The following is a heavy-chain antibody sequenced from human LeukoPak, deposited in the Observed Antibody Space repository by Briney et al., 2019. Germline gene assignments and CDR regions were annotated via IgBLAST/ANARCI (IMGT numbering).Heavy chain of an antibody. D-gene: IGHD4-17*01. CDR1: GFTFSTYE. V-gene: IGHV3-48*02. Sequence: GGSLRLSCAASGFTFSTYEMSWVRQAPGKGLEWISYISSGSGTIYNADSVKGRFTISRDNAKNSLYLQMSSLRDEDTAVYYCARKVFGDYEVGKYYFDYWGQGTLVTVSS. J-gene: IGHJ4*02. CDR2: ISSGSGTI. CDR3: ARKVFGDYEVGKYYFDY.